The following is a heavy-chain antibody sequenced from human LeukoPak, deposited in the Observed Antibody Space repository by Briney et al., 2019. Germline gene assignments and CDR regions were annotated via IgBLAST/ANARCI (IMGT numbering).Heavy chain of an antibody. J-gene: IGHJ4*02. CDR3: ARVVAPRDGYNYGEVSYVDY. CDR1: GCTFSSYA. D-gene: IGHD5-12*01. CDR2: IIPILGIA. V-gene: IGHV1-69*04. Sequence: SVKVSCKASGCTFSSYAISWVRQAPGQGLGWMGRIIPILGIANYAQTFPGRVTITADKSTSTAYMELSSLRSEDTAVYYCARVVAPRDGYNYGEVSYVDYWGQGTLVTVSS.